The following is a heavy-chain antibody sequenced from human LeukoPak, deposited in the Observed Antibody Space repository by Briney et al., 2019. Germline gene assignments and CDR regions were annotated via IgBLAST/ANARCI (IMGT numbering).Heavy chain of an antibody. V-gene: IGHV1-46*01. J-gene: IGHJ4*02. D-gene: IGHD1-26*01. Sequence: ASVKVSCKASGYTFTSYYIHWVRQAPGQGLEWMGFINPSGGSTSYAQKFQGRVTITADESTSTAYMELSSLRFEDTAVYYCAREGVGATKRGAFDYWGQGTLVTVSS. CDR1: GYTFTSYY. CDR3: AREGVGATKRGAFDY. CDR2: INPSGGST.